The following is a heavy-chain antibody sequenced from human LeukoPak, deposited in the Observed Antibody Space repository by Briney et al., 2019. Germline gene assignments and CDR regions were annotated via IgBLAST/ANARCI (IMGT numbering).Heavy chain of an antibody. J-gene: IGHJ4*02. CDR2: IYYSGST. CDR3: ARVTTYYYDSSGYPLYSFDY. V-gene: IGHV4-39*07. CDR1: GGSISSSSYY. Sequence: SETLSLTCTVSGGSISSSSYYWGWIRQPPGKGLEWIGSIYYSGSTKYNPSLKSRATISVDTSKNQFSLKLSSVTAADTAVYYCARVTTYYYDSSGYPLYSFDYWGQGTLVTVSS. D-gene: IGHD3-22*01.